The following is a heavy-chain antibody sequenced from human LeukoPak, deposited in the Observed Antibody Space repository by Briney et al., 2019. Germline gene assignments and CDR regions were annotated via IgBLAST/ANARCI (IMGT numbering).Heavy chain of an antibody. J-gene: IGHJ6*02. V-gene: IGHV1-69*13. CDR1: GGTFSSYA. Sequence: SVKVSCKASGGTFSSYAISWVRQAPGQGLEWMGGIIPIFGTANYAQKFQGRVTITEDESTSTAYMELSSLRSEDTAVYYCASDYGGNSAHYYYGMDVWGQGTTVTVSS. CDR3: ASDYGGNSAHYYYGMDV. CDR2: IIPIFGTA. D-gene: IGHD4-23*01.